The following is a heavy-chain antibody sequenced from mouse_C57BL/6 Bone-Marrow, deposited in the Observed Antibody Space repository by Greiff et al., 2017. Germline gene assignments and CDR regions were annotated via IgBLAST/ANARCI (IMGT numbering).Heavy chain of an antibody. CDR1: GFNFKNTY. CDR2: IDPANGNT. Sequence: VQLQQSVAELVRPGASVKLSCTASGFNFKNTYMHWVKQRPEQGLEWIGRIDPANGNTKYAPKFQGKATITADKSSNTAYLQLSSLTSEDTAIYYCARLYYVRNYAMDYWGQGTSVTVSS. J-gene: IGHJ4*01. V-gene: IGHV14-3*01. CDR3: ARLYYVRNYAMDY. D-gene: IGHD1-1*01.